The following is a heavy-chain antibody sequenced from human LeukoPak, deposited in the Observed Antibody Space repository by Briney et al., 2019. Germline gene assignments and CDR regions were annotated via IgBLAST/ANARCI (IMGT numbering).Heavy chain of an antibody. J-gene: IGHJ6*03. CDR1: GGTFSSYA. CDR2: ITPIFGTA. V-gene: IGHV1-69*06. Sequence: PGASVKVSCKASGGTFSSYAISWVRQAPGQGLEWMGGITPIFGTANYAQKFQGRVTITADKSTSTAYMELSSLRSEDTAVYYCAASNPLGDYYYYMDVWGKGTTVTVPS. CDR3: AASNPLGDYYYYMDV. D-gene: IGHD4-11*01.